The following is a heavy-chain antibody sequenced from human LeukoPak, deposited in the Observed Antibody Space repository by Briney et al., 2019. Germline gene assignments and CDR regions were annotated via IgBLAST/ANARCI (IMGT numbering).Heavy chain of an antibody. CDR2: ISSNGDNT. CDR3: VRGTGY. CDR1: GFTFSTYV. V-gene: IGHV3-64D*06. Sequence: SGGSLRLSCSVSGFTFSTYVMHWVRQAPGKGLEYVSAISSNGDNTYYADSVKGRFTISRDNSKNTLYLQMSSLRADDTAVYYCVRGTGYWGPGTLVTVSS. J-gene: IGHJ4*02.